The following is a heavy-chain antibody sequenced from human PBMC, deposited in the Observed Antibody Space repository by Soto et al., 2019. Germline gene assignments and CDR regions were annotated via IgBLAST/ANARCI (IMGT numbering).Heavy chain of an antibody. Sequence: PGGSLRLSCTASGFTFGDYSMSWFRQAPGKGLEWVGFIRSKAYGGTTEYAASVKGRFTISRDDSKSIAYLQMNSLKTEDTAVYYCTRVDDFWSGYYDAFDIWGQGTMVTVSS. J-gene: IGHJ3*02. CDR3: TRVDDFWSGYYDAFDI. CDR2: IRSKAYGGTT. V-gene: IGHV3-49*03. CDR1: GFTFGDYS. D-gene: IGHD3-3*01.